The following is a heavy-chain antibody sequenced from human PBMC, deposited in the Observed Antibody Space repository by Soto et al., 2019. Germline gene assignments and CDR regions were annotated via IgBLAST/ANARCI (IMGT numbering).Heavy chain of an antibody. CDR3: XXXXXXXXXXSGYSWFDP. D-gene: IGHD3-3*01. Sequence: EVQLVESGGGLVQPGGSLRLSCAASGFTFSSYAMHWVRQAPGKGLEYVSAISSNGGSTYYANSVKGRFTISRDNSKNTLYLQMGXXXXXXXXXXXXXXXXXXXXXXSGYSWFDPWGQGTLVTVSS. CDR1: GFTFSSYA. CDR2: ISSNGGST. V-gene: IGHV3-64*01. J-gene: IGHJ5*02.